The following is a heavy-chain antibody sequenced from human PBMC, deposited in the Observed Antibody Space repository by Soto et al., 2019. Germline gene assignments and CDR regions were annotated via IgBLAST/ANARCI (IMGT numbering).Heavy chain of an antibody. CDR1: GDSVSSGSYY. CDR3: ATKSWVDGGFDY. V-gene: IGHV4-61*01. D-gene: IGHD6-13*01. CDR2: SYHSGDT. J-gene: IGHJ4*02. Sequence: KPSETLSLTCTVSGDSVSSGSYYWTWIRQPPGMGLEYIGFSYHSGDTNYSPSLKSRVTISIDSSKNQFSLKLTSVTSADTAVYYCATKSWVDGGFDYWGRGTLVTVSS.